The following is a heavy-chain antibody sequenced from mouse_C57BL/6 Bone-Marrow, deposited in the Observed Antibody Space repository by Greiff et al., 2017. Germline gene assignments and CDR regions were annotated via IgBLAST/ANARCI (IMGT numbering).Heavy chain of an antibody. CDR2: IYPGDGDT. CDR3: AREVITTVVASYSFDY. D-gene: IGHD1-1*01. J-gene: IGHJ2*01. V-gene: IGHV1-82*01. CDR1: GYAFSSSW. Sequence: QVQLQQSGPELVKPGASVKISCKASGYAFSSSWMNWVKQRPGKGLEWIGRIYPGDGDTNYNGKFKGKATLTADKSSSTAYMQLSRLTSEDSAVYFCAREVITTVVASYSFDYWGQGTTLTVSS.